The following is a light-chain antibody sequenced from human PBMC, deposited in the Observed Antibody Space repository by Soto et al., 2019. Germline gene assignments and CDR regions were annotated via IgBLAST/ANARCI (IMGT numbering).Light chain of an antibody. Sequence: ENVLKQSPGTLSLSPGERATLSCRASQSVSSSYLAWYQQKPGQAPRLLIYRASSRATGIPDRFSGSGSGTDFTLTISRLEPEDFAVYYCQQYGSSYTFGQVTKLEIK. J-gene: IGKJ2*01. CDR3: QQYGSSYT. V-gene: IGKV3-20*01. CDR1: QSVSSSY. CDR2: RAS.